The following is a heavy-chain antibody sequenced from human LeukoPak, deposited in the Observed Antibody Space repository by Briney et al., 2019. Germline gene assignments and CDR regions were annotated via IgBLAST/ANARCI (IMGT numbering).Heavy chain of an antibody. J-gene: IGHJ6*02. CDR1: GGSISSGGYY. V-gene: IGHV4-31*03. CDR3: ARSTYYDFWSGYYRPYYYYGMDV. Sequence: PSQTLSLTCTVSGGSISSGGYYWSWIRQHPGKGLEWIGYIYYSGSTYYNPSLKSRVTISVDTSKNQFSLKLSSVTAADTAVYYCARSTYYDFWSGYYRPYYYYGMDVWGQGTTVTVSS. D-gene: IGHD3-3*01. CDR2: IYYSGST.